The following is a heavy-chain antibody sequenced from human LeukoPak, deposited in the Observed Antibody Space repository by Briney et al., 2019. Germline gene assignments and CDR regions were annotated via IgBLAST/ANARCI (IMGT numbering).Heavy chain of an antibody. CDR1: GFTFSDYA. J-gene: IGHJ4*02. CDR2: IPYDETKE. D-gene: IGHD5-18*01. V-gene: IGHV3-30-3*01. CDR3: ARGRGAYSDGYGIDY. Sequence: PGGSLRLSCAASGFTFSDYAIYWVRQAPGKGLEWVAVIPYDETKEYCPDSVKGRFTISRDNSRNTLYLQMNSLSPEDTAVYYCARGRGAYSDGYGIDYWGQGTLVIVSS.